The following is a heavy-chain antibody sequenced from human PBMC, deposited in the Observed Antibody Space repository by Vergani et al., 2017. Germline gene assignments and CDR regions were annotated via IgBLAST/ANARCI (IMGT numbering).Heavy chain of an antibody. CDR1: GFDFNKAW. CDR2: INSKGNGGTT. J-gene: IGHJ4*02. V-gene: IGHV3-15*01. D-gene: IGHD2-2*01. Sequence: EVQLVESGGGLVKPGGSLRLSCAASGFDFNKAWMSWVRKAPGKGLEWVGRINSKGNGGTTDFAAPVQGRFTISRDDSKNTLYLQMKSLKTEDTGVYYCTTAAQEVTRRAMDYWGQGTLVIVSP. CDR3: TTAAQEVTRRAMDY.